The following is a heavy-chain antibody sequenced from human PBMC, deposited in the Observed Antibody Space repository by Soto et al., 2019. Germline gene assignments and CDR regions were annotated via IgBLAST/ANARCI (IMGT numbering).Heavy chain of an antibody. CDR2: IYSGGST. D-gene: IGHD2-15*01. V-gene: IGHV3-66*01. J-gene: IGHJ4*02. CDR1: GFTVSSNY. CDR3: ARGAPGYCSGGSCLGPVYFFDY. Sequence: GGSLRLSCAASGFTVSSNYMSWVRQAPGKGLEWVSVIYSGGSTYYADSVKGRFTISRDNSKNTLYLQMNSLRAEDTAVYCCARGAPGYCSGGSCLGPVYFFDYWGQGTLVTVSS.